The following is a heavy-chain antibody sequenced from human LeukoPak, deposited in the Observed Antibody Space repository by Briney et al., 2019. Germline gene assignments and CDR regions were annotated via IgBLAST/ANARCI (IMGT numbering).Heavy chain of an antibody. D-gene: IGHD5-18*01. CDR1: GGSISSYY. Sequence: PSETLSLTCTVSGGSISSYYWSWIRQPPGKGLEWIGYIYYSGSTNYNPSLKSRVTISVDTSKNQFSLKLSSVTAADTAVYYCARRDDSYGYRWYFDLWGRGNLVTVSS. CDR3: ARRDDSYGYRWYFDL. V-gene: IGHV4-59*08. J-gene: IGHJ2*01. CDR2: IYYSGST.